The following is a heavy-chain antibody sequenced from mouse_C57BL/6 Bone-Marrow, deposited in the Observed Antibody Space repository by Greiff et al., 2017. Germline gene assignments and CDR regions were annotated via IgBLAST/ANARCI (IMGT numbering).Heavy chain of an antibody. D-gene: IGHD2-3*01. V-gene: IGHV1-52*01. CDR1: GYTFTSYW. J-gene: IGHJ4*01. CDR2: IDPSDSET. Sequence: QVQLQQPGAELVRPGSSVKLSCKASGYTFTSYWMHWVKQRPIQGLEWIGNIDPSDSETHYNQKIKDKATLTDNKSSSTAYMQLSSLTSEDSAVYYGARWGTYRGWLLPMGYWGEGTSVTVSS. CDR3: ARWGTYRGWLLPMGY.